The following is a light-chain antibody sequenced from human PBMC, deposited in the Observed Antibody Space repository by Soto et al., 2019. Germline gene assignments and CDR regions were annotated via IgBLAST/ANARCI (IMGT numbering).Light chain of an antibody. J-gene: IGKJ4*01. V-gene: IGKV1-9*01. Sequence: DIQLTQSPSFLSASVGDRVTITCRASQGISSDLAWYQQQPGKAPKVLIYAASTLQGGVSSRFSGSGSWTDLTLTISSLQPEDFATYCCKQLNSYPITFGGGTKVEIK. CDR2: AAS. CDR3: KQLNSYPIT. CDR1: QGISSD.